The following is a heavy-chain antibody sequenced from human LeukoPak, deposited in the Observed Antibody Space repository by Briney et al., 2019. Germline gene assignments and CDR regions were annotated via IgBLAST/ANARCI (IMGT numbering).Heavy chain of an antibody. V-gene: IGHV3-21*01. CDR3: ARALYYDILTGYQTHTYYLDY. D-gene: IGHD3-9*01. CDR2: ISSRSSDI. CDR1: RVTFSGYT. J-gene: IGHJ4*02. Sequence: GGSLRPSCTASRVTFSGYTMNWVRQAPGKGLEWVSSISSRSSDIYYAASVKGRFTISRDNARNSLYLQMSSLRAEDTAVYYCARALYYDILTGYQTHTYYLDYWGQGTLVTVSS.